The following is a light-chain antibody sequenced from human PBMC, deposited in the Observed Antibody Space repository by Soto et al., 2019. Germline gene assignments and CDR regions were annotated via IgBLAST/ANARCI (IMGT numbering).Light chain of an antibody. V-gene: IGKV1-5*03. J-gene: IGKJ1*01. CDR3: QQYNNYWT. Sequence: DIQMTQSPSTLSASVGDRVTTTCRASQSIGYWLAWHQQKPGKAPNLLIYKASSLESGVPSRFSGSGSGTEFTLTISSLQPDDFATYYCQQYNNYWTFGQGTKVEIK. CDR2: KAS. CDR1: QSIGYW.